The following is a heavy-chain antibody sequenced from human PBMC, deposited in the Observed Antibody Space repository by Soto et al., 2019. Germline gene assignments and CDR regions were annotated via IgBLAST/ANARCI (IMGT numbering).Heavy chain of an antibody. CDR3: ARDTSKTTENNAFDI. CDR1: GFTFSSYG. V-gene: IGHV3-33*01. CDR2: IWYDGSNK. J-gene: IGHJ3*02. Sequence: GGSLRLSCAASGFTFSSYGMHWVRQAPGKGLEWVAVIWYDGSNKYYADSVKGRFTISRDNSKNTLYLQMNSLRAEDTAVYYCARDTSKTTENNAFDIWGQGTMVTVSS. D-gene: IGHD4-4*01.